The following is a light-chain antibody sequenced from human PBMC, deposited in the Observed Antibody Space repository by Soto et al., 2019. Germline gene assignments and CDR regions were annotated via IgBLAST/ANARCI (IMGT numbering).Light chain of an antibody. CDR1: QSVSSY. Sequence: EIVLTQSPATLSLSPGERATLSCRASQSVSSYLAWYQQKPGQAPRLLIYDASNRATCIPARFSGSGSGTDFTLTISSLEPEDFAVYYCQQRSTWPPWTFGQGTKVEIK. J-gene: IGKJ1*01. CDR2: DAS. V-gene: IGKV3-11*01. CDR3: QQRSTWPPWT.